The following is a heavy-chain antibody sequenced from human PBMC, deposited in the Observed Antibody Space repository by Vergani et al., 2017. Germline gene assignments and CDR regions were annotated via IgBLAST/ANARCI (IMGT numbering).Heavy chain of an antibody. CDR1: GFTFSSYA. CDR3: ARHVFLTIFVYYGMDV. V-gene: IGHV3-23*01. D-gene: IGHD3-3*01. CDR2: ISGSGGST. Sequence: EVQLLESGGGLVQPGGSLRLSCAASGFTFSSYAMSWVRQAPGKGLEWVSAISGSGGSTYYADSVKGRFTISRDNSKNTLYLQMNSLRAEDTAVYYCARHVFLTIFVYYGMDVWGQGTTVTVSS. J-gene: IGHJ6*02.